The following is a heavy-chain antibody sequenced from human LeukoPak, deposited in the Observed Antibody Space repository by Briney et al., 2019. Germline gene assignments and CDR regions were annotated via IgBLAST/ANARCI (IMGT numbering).Heavy chain of an antibody. V-gene: IGHV3-7*05. CDR1: GFTFSSYW. CDR3: AIYKPARSCSGGSCPSFDY. D-gene: IGHD2-15*01. CDR2: IKQDGSEK. J-gene: IGHJ4*02. Sequence: GGSLRLSCAASGFTFSSYWMSWGRQAPGKGLEWVANIKQDGSEKYFVDSVKGRFTISRDNAKNSLYLQMNSLRAEDTAVYYCAIYKPARSCSGGSCPSFDYWGQGTLVTVSS.